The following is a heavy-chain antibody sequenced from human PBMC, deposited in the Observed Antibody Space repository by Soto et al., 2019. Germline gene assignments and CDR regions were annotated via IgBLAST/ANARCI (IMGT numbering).Heavy chain of an antibody. D-gene: IGHD3-10*01. J-gene: IGHJ4*02. V-gene: IGHV1-69*01. CDR3: ARDYSGSGSYHRRYNCDY. CDR2: IIPIFGTA. Sequence: QVQLVQSGAEVKKPGSSMKVSCKASGGTFSSYAISWVRQAPGQGLEWMGGIIPIFGTANYAQKFQGRVTITADESTRTAYRELSSLRSADTAVYYCARDYSGSGSYHRRYNCDYWGQGTLVTVSS. CDR1: GGTFSSYA.